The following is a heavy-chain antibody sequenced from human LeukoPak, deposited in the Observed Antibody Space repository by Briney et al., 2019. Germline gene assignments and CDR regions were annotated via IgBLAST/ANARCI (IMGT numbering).Heavy chain of an antibody. Sequence: GGSLRLSCAASGFTFRTYSMSWVRQAPGKGLEWVSGISGGGGSTYYADSVKGRFTISRDNSKNTVSLQMNSLRADDAAVYYCAKEIGVTGSLGARFDYWGQGTLVTVSS. D-gene: IGHD3-9*01. J-gene: IGHJ4*02. CDR3: AKEIGVTGSLGARFDY. CDR1: GFTFRTYS. V-gene: IGHV3-23*01. CDR2: ISGGGGST.